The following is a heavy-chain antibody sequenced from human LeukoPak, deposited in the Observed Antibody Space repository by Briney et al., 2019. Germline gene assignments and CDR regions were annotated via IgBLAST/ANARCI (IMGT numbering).Heavy chain of an antibody. Sequence: PGGSLRLSCTASGFAFSSYAMSWVRQAPGVGLEWVSAIDGGGGSTWHADSVKGRFTISRDNSKNTLYMQMNSLRAEDTAAYYCAKDFYDNSGSRYDYWGQGTLVTVSS. CDR2: IDGGGGST. CDR3: AKDFYDNSGSRYDY. D-gene: IGHD3-22*01. J-gene: IGHJ4*02. CDR1: GFAFSSYA. V-gene: IGHV3-23*01.